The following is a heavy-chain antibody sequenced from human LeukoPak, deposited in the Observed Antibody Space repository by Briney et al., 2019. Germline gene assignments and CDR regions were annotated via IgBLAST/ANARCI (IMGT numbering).Heavy chain of an antibody. Sequence: SETLSLTCAVYGGSFSGYYWSWIRQPPGKGLEWIGEINHSGSTNYNPSLKSRVTISVDTSKNQFSLTLSSAAAADTAVYYCARLRRYYGSVGFDYWGQGTLVTVSS. CDR3: ARLRRYYGSVGFDY. CDR1: GGSFSGYY. D-gene: IGHD3-10*01. CDR2: INHSGST. J-gene: IGHJ4*02. V-gene: IGHV4-34*01.